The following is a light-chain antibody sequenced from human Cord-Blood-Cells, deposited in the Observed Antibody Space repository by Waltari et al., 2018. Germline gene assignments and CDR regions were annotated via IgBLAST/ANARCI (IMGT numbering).Light chain of an antibody. V-gene: IGKV4-1*01. J-gene: IGKJ2*03. Sequence: DIVMTQSPDSLAVSLGERATIKCKSSQSVLSSSNNKNYLACYQQKPGQPPKLLIYWASTRESGVPDRFSGSGSGTDFTLTISSLQAEDVAVYYCQQYYSTPYSFGQGTKLEIK. CDR3: QQYYSTPYS. CDR1: QSVLSSSNNKNY. CDR2: WAS.